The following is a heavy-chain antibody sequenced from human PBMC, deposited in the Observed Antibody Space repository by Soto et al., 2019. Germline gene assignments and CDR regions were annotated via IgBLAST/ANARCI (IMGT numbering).Heavy chain of an antibody. D-gene: IGHD3-16*01. J-gene: IGHJ4*02. CDR2: MNPNSGHT. V-gene: IGHV1-8*01. Sequence: QVQLVQSGAEVNKPGASVKVSCKASGYTFTSHDINWMRQTTGQGLEWMGWMNPNSGHTNYAQKFLGRVTMTRDTCISTAYMELTNLRSEDTAIYYCASDMSTTWGQGTLVTVSS. CDR3: ASDMSTT. CDR1: GYTFTSHD.